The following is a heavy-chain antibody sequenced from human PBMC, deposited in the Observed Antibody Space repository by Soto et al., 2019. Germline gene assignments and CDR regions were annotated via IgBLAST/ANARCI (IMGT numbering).Heavy chain of an antibody. Sequence: GDALKSSDERPDGSVSNYWSGWVRQMPGKGLEWMAMIYPDDSKTRYNPSFQGQVTISADKSSRTAYLQWSGLKASDTAIYYRARSCYRSYWFYFAHWVQRALVPVSP. D-gene: IGHD6-13*01. V-gene: IGHV5-51*01. CDR3: ARSCYRSYWFYFAH. J-gene: IGHJ1*01. CDR1: DGSVSNYW. CDR2: IYPDDSKT.